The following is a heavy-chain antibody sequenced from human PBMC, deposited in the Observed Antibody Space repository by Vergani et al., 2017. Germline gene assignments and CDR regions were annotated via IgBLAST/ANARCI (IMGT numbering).Heavy chain of an antibody. CDR1: GFTSSYYG. Sequence: QVHLVESGGGVVQPGRSLRLSCVVSGFTSSYYGMHWVRQAPGKVVEWLAVISYDGTQKYYADSVKGRFTISRDNSKSTLYLQMNSLRTEDTAVYYCATKRGGTPGCQIGYFREWGQGTMVTVSS. CDR3: ATKRGGTPGCQIGYFRE. D-gene: IGHD1-26*01. J-gene: IGHJ1*01. V-gene: IGHV3-30*03. CDR2: ISYDGTQK.